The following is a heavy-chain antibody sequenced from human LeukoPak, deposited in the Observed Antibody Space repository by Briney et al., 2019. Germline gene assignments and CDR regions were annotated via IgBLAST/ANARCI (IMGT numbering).Heavy chain of an antibody. CDR3: ARGGRGYAAARRYNWFDP. CDR2: TYYRSKWYN. V-gene: IGHV6-1*01. Sequence: SQTLSLTCAISGDSVSSNSAAWNWIRQSPSRDLEWLGRTYYRSKWYNDYAVSLKSRITINPDTSKNQFSLQLNSVTPEDTAVYYCARGGRGYAAARRYNWFDPWGQGTLVTVSS. CDR1: GDSVSSNSAA. D-gene: IGHD2-2*01. J-gene: IGHJ5*02.